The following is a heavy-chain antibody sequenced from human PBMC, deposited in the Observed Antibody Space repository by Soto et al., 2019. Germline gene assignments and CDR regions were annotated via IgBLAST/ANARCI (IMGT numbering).Heavy chain of an antibody. J-gene: IGHJ3*02. Sequence: LRLSCAASGXTFKTYGMHWVRQAPGKGLEWVAVISDDGSNKYNIASVEGRFTISRDNSKNTLSLQMNSLRDEDTAVYYCARGGGHSYGTNDAFDIWGQGTMVTVSS. V-gene: IGHV3-30*03. D-gene: IGHD5-18*01. CDR1: GXTFKTYG. CDR2: ISDDGSNK. CDR3: ARGGGHSYGTNDAFDI.